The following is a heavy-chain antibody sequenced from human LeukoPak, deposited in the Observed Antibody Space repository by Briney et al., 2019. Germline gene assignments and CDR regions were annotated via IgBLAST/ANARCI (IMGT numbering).Heavy chain of an antibody. J-gene: IGHJ4*02. V-gene: IGHV4-38-2*02. CDR3: ARSPLQLSSSSSDGGGY. CDR2: IYHSGST. CDR1: GYSISSGYY. D-gene: IGHD6-6*01. Sequence: PSETLSLTCTVSGYSISSGYYWGWIRQPPGKGLEWIGSIYHSGSTYYNPSLKSRVTISVDTSKNQFSLKLSSVTAADTAVYYCARSPLQLSSSSSDGGGYWGQGTLVTVSS.